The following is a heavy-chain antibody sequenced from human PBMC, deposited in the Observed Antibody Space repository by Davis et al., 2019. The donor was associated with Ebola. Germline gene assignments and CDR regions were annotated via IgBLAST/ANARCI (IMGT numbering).Heavy chain of an antibody. CDR2: IYYSGST. CDR1: GGSISSSSYY. CDR3: ATLMTTVTTGWFDP. D-gene: IGHD4-17*01. J-gene: IGHJ5*02. Sequence: SETLSLTCTVSGGSISSSSYYWGWIRQPPGKGLEWIGSIYYSGSTYYNPSLESRVTISVDRSKNQFSLKLSSVTAADTAVYYCATLMTTVTTGWFDPWGQGTLVTVSS. V-gene: IGHV4-39*07.